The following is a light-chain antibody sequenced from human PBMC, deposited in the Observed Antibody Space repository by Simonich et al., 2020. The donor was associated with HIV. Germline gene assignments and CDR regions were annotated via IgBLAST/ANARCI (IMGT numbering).Light chain of an antibody. Sequence: QSALTQPASVSGSPGQSITISCTGTSSDVGSYNLVSWYQPHPGKAPKLMIYEGSKRPSGVSNRFSGSKSGNTASLTISGLQAEDEADYYCSSYTSSSTLVLGGGTKLTVL. CDR3: SSYTSSSTLV. J-gene: IGLJ3*02. CDR1: SSDVGSYNL. V-gene: IGLV2-14*02. CDR2: EGS.